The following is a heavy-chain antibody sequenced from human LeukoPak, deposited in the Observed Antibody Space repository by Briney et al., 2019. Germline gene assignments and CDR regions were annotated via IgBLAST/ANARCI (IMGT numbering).Heavy chain of an antibody. CDR1: GYTFTGYY. CDR3: ARGRGGSGRYYFYYYYYMDV. D-gene: IGHD3-10*01. CDR2: INPNSGGT. Sequence: ASVKVSCKASGYTFTGYYMHWVRQAPGQGLEWMGWINPNSGGTNYAQKFQGRVTMTRDTSISTAYMELSRLRSDDTAVYYCARGRGGSGRYYFYYYYYMDVWGKGTTVTISS. V-gene: IGHV1-2*02. J-gene: IGHJ6*03.